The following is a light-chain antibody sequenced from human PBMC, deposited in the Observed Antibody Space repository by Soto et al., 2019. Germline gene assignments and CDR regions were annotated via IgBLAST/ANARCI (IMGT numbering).Light chain of an antibody. CDR3: QQYGSSPGT. V-gene: IGKV3-20*01. J-gene: IGKJ1*01. Sequence: EIVLTQSPGTLSLSPGERATLSCRASQSVTSNYLAWYQQKPGQAPRLLIFGASIRDTGIPDRFSGSGSGTDFTLTISRLESEDFAVYYCQQYGSSPGTFGQGTKVEI. CDR2: GAS. CDR1: QSVTSNY.